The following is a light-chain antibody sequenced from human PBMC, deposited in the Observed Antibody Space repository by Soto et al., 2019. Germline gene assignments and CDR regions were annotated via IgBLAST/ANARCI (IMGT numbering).Light chain of an antibody. Sequence: EIVLTQSPATLSLSPGERATLSCRASQSVSSYLAWYQQQPGQAPRLLIYDASNRANGIPARFSGSGSGTDFTLTISSLEPEDFAVYYCQQRSSWPRYTFGQGTKLEIK. CDR1: QSVSSY. J-gene: IGKJ2*01. V-gene: IGKV3-11*01. CDR3: QQRSSWPRYT. CDR2: DAS.